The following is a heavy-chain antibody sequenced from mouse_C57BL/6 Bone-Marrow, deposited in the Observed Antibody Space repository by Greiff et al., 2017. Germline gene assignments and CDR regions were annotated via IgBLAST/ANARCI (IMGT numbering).Heavy chain of an antibody. J-gene: IGHJ1*03. Sequence: QVQLQQSGPELVKPGASVKLSCKASGYSFTSYDMNWVKQRPGQGLEWIGWIYPRDGSTKYNEKFKGKATLTVDTSSSTAYMELHSLTSEDAAVYVCAIFEFYVSSGDCDYYVWDTGHTVTVSS. CDR1: GYSFTSYD. CDR3: AIFEFYVSSGDCDYYV. CDR2: IYPRDGST. D-gene: IGHD1-1*01. V-gene: IGHV1-85*01.